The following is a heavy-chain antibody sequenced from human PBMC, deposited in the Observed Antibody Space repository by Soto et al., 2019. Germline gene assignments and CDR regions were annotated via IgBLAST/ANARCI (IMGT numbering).Heavy chain of an antibody. CDR3: AKRFSRFHYYGMDV. J-gene: IGHJ6*02. D-gene: IGHD6-13*01. V-gene: IGHV3-30*18. CDR1: GFSFDRYG. Sequence: GGSLRLSCAAYGFSFDRYGIYWVRQAPGKGLEWVALISYDGSSKSYADSVKGRFTISRDNSKNTLYLQMNSLRVEDTAVYYCAKRFSRFHYYGMDVWGQGTTVTVS. CDR2: ISYDGSSK.